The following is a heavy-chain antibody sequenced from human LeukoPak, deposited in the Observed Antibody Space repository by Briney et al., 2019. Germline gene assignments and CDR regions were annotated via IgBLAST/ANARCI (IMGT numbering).Heavy chain of an antibody. D-gene: IGHD3-10*01. Sequence: GESLKISCKGFGYSFTSYWIGWVRQMPGKGLEWMGIIYPGDSDTRYSPSFQGQVTISADKSISTAYLQWSSLKASDTAMYYCASVTMVRGVPWAFDYWGQGTLVTVSS. V-gene: IGHV5-51*01. CDR1: GYSFTSYW. CDR3: ASVTMVRGVPWAFDY. J-gene: IGHJ4*02. CDR2: IYPGDSDT.